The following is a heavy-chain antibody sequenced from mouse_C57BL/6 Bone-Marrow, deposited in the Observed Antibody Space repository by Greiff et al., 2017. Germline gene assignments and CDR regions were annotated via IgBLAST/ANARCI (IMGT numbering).Heavy chain of an antibody. J-gene: IGHJ4*01. Sequence: DVMLVESGGDLVKPGGSLKLSCAASGFTFSSYGMSWVRQTPDKRLEWVATISRGGSYTYYPDSVKGRFTISRDNAKNTPYLQMSSLKSEDTAMYYCARHWDGYAMDYWGQGTSVTVSS. V-gene: IGHV5-6*02. CDR2: ISRGGSYT. CDR1: GFTFSSYG. CDR3: ARHWDGYAMDY. D-gene: IGHD4-1*01.